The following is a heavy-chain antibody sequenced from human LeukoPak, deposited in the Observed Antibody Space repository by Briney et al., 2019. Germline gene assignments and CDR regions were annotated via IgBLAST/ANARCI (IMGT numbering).Heavy chain of an antibody. Sequence: SVKVSCKASGGTFSSYAISWVRQAPGQGLEWMGGIIPIFGTANYAQKFQDRVTITADESTSTAYMELSSLRSEDTAVYYCARYRTSLSYYYYYGMDVWGQGTTVTNSS. CDR3: ARYRTSLSYYYYYGMDV. D-gene: IGHD1-26*01. CDR1: GGTFSSYA. V-gene: IGHV1-69*01. CDR2: IIPIFGTA. J-gene: IGHJ6*02.